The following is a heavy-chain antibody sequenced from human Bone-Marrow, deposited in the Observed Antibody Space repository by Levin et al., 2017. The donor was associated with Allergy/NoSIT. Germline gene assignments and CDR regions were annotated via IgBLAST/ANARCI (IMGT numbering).Heavy chain of an antibody. CDR2: IYSSGNT. D-gene: IGHD3-22*01. CDR3: ARDRDYYDSSGYDIVYYGMDV. Sequence: SETLSLTCTVSGASISSNDYYWSWIRQPPGKGLEWIGYIYSSGNTHYNPSLKSRVTMSLDASKNQISLQLNSVTAADTAVYYCARDRDYYDSSGYDIVYYGMDVWGQGTTVTVSS. V-gene: IGHV4-30-4*01. J-gene: IGHJ6*02. CDR1: GASISSNDYY.